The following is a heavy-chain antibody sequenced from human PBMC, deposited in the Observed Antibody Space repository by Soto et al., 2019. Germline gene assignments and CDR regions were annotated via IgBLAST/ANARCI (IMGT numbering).Heavy chain of an antibody. CDR1: GFSLITSGVG. J-gene: IGHJ4*02. CDR2: IYWDDDT. CDR3: AHTMAPRIFDS. D-gene: IGHD3-10*01. Sequence: QITLKEAGPTLVKPTQTLTLTCSFSGFSLITSGVGVGWIRQPPGKALEWLALIYWDDDTGYSTSLRNRPTITKDTSRNQVVLTMTNMDPADTAPYYCAHTMAPRIFDSWGQGTLVTVSS. V-gene: IGHV2-5*02.